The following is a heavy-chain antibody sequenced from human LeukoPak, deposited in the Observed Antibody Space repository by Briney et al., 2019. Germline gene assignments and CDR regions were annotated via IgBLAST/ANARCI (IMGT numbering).Heavy chain of an antibody. J-gene: IGHJ4*02. V-gene: IGHV1-2*02. Sequence: ASVKVSCKASGYTLSGNFIHSVRQAPGHGLEWMGWINPYNGDTNYAQKFRGRVTMTRDTSISTAYMEVSSLRSDDTAVYYCARTRGSHISMAYLDYWGQGTLVTVSS. CDR3: ARTRGSHISMAYLDY. D-gene: IGHD2/OR15-2a*01. CDR1: GYTLSGNF. CDR2: INPYNGDT.